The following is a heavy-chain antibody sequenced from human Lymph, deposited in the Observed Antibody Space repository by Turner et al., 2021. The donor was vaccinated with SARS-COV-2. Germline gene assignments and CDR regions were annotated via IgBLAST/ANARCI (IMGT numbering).Heavy chain of an antibody. V-gene: IGHV3-30-3*01. D-gene: IGHD3-10*01. CDR3: ARGDYYGSGSFPGKTFDY. J-gene: IGHJ4*02. Sequence: QVQLVESGAGVVQPGRSLRPSCAASGFTFGSYAIYGVRQAPGKGLEWVAVISYDGSNKYYADSVKGRFTISRDNSKNTLYLQMNSLRAEDTAVYYCARGDYYGSGSFPGKTFDYWGQGTLVTVSS. CDR1: GFTFGSYA. CDR2: ISYDGSNK.